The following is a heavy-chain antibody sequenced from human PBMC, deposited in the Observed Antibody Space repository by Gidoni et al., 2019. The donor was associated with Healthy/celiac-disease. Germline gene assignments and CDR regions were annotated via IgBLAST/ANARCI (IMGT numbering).Heavy chain of an antibody. V-gene: IGHV3-23*01. Sequence: EVQLLESGGGLVQPGGSLRLSCAASGFPFSSYAMSWVRQAPGKGLEWVSAISGSGGSTYYADSVKGRFTISRDNSKNTLYLQMNSLRAEDTAVYYCAKDHILWFGELPLFDYWGQGTLVTVSS. D-gene: IGHD3-10*01. J-gene: IGHJ4*02. CDR3: AKDHILWFGELPLFDY. CDR2: ISGSGGST. CDR1: GFPFSSYA.